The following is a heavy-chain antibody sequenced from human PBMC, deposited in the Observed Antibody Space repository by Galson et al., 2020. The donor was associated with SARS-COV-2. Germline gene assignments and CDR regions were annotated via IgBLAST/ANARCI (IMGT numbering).Heavy chain of an antibody. D-gene: IGHD6-19*01. CDR2: ISSNGGST. J-gene: IGHJ4*02. CDR1: GFTFSSYA. Sequence: GGSLRLSCAASGFTFSSYAMHWVRQAPGKGLEYVSAISSNGGSTYYANSVKGRFTISRDNSKNTLYLQMGSLRAEDMAVYYCARGTHWAVAGMFDYWGQGTLVTVSS. CDR3: ARGTHWAVAGMFDY. V-gene: IGHV3-64*01.